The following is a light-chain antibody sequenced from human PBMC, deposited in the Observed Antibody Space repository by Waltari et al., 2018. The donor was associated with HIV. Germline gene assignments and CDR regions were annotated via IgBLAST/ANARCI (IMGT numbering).Light chain of an antibody. J-gene: IGLJ2*01. CDR2: NNN. CDR1: DPNTGTHD. V-gene: IGLV1-40*01. CDR3: QSYDSSLSGSL. Sequence: QSVLTQPPSVSGAPGQRVTLSCTGSDPNTGTHDAHWYQQPPGAAPQLLIYNNNNRPSGVPDRFSASKSGASASLAITGLQAEDEADYYCQSYDSSLSGSLFGGGTKLTVL.